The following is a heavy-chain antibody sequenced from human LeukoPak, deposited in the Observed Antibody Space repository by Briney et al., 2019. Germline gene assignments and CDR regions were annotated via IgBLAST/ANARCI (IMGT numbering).Heavy chain of an antibody. CDR3: ARVGGWYYNY. D-gene: IGHD6-19*01. CDR1: GGSFSGYY. Sequence: SETLSLTCAVYGGSFSGYYWSWIRQPPGKGLEWIGEINHSGSTNYNPSLKSRVTISVDTSKNQFSLKLSSVTAADTAVYYCARVGGWYYNYWGQGTLVTVSS. CDR2: INHSGST. V-gene: IGHV4-34*01. J-gene: IGHJ4*02.